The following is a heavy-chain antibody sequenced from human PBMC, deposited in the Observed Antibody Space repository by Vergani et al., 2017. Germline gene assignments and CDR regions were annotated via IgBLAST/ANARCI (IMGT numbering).Heavy chain of an antibody. CDR2: ISGSGGST. CDR3: AGGGGRLYCSSTSCFNWYFDL. J-gene: IGHJ2*01. CDR1: GFTFSSYA. D-gene: IGHD2-2*01. V-gene: IGHV3-23*01. Sequence: EVQLLESGGGLVQPGGSLRLSCAASGFTFSSYAMSWVRQAPGKGLEWVAAISGSGGSTYSADSVKGRFTISRDNANNSLYLQMNRLRAEDTAVYYCAGGGGRLYCSSTSCFNWYFDLWGRGTLVTVSS.